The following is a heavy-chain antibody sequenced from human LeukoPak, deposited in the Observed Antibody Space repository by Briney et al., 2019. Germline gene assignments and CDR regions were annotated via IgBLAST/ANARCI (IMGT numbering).Heavy chain of an antibody. V-gene: IGHV1-18*01. CDR1: GYTFTSYG. J-gene: IGHJ4*02. Sequence: ASVKVSCKASGYTFTSYGISWVRQAPGQGLEWMGWISAYNGNTNYAQKLQGRVTMTTDTSTSTAYMELRSLRSDDTAVYYCARDAYYDSSGYTDYFDYWGQGTLVTVSS. CDR3: ARDAYYDSSGYTDYFDY. CDR2: ISAYNGNT. D-gene: IGHD3-22*01.